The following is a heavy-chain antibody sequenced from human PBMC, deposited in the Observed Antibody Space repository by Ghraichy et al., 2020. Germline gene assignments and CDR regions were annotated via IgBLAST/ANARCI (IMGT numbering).Heavy chain of an antibody. D-gene: IGHD5-12*01. CDR3: AREPGIYSGYDYFDY. Sequence: ASVKVSCKASGYTFTSYGISWVRQAPGQGLEWMGWISAYNGNTNYAQKLQGRVTMTTDTSTSTAYMELRSLRSDDTAVYYCAREPGIYSGYDYFDYWGQGTLVTVSS. CDR1: GYTFTSYG. J-gene: IGHJ4*02. V-gene: IGHV1-18*04. CDR2: ISAYNGNT.